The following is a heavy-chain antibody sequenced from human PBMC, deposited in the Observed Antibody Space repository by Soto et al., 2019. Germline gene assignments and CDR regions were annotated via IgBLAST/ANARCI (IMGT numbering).Heavy chain of an antibody. CDR1: GFPFSSYG. Sequence: QVQLVESGGGVVQPGRSLRLSCAASGFPFSSYGMHWVRQAPGKGLEWVAVIWYDGSNKYYADSVKGRFTISRDNSKNTLYLQMNSLRAEDTAVYYCARDYDSSGYPRWYFDLWGRGTLVTVSS. V-gene: IGHV3-33*01. CDR2: IWYDGSNK. J-gene: IGHJ2*01. CDR3: ARDYDSSGYPRWYFDL. D-gene: IGHD3-22*01.